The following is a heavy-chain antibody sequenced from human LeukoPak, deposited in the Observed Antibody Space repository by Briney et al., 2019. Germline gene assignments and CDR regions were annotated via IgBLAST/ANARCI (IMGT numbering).Heavy chain of an antibody. CDR2: IIPILGIA. Sequence: GASVKVSCKASGYTFTSYGISWVRQAPGQGLEWMGRIIPILGIANYAQKFQGRVTITADKSTSTAYMELSSLRSEDTAVYYCAREDYDILTGPDYWGQGTLVTVSS. V-gene: IGHV1-69*04. CDR3: AREDYDILTGPDY. J-gene: IGHJ4*02. D-gene: IGHD3-9*01. CDR1: GYTFTSYG.